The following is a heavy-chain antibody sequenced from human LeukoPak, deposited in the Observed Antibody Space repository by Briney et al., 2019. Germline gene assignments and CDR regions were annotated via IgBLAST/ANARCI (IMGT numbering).Heavy chain of an antibody. CDR2: ILYSGST. V-gene: IGHV4-59*12. Sequence: SETLSLTCTVSGASIRGYHWHWIRQPPGKGLEWIGYILYSGSTKYNPSLKSRVTMSVDTSKNHFSLKVNSVTAADTAVYYCARLRIVVVPATLDYWGQGTLVTVSS. J-gene: IGHJ4*02. D-gene: IGHD2-2*01. CDR3: ARLRIVVVPATLDY. CDR1: GASIRGYH.